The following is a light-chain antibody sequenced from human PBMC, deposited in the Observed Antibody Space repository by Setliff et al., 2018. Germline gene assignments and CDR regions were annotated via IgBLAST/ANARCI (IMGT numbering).Light chain of an antibody. CDR3: NSYTGTTTPYV. Sequence: LTQPASVSGSPGQSITISCTGTSNDIGYYNFVSWYQQYPGKHPKLLIYEVTNRPSGVSNRFSGSKSGDTASLTISGLQAEDEADYYCNSYTGTTTPYVFGTGTKVTVL. V-gene: IGLV2-14*03. J-gene: IGLJ1*01. CDR2: EVT. CDR1: SNDIGYYNF.